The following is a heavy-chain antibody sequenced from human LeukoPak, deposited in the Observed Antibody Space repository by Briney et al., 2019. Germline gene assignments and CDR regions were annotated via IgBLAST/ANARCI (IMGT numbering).Heavy chain of an antibody. D-gene: IGHD4-17*01. CDR1: GGSISSYY. CDR3: ARGSGGVTTLG. V-gene: IGHV4-59*12. Sequence: KTSGTLSLTCTVAGGSISSYYWSWIRQPPGKGLEWIGYIYYSGSTNYNPSLKSRVTISVDTSKNQFSLKLSSVTAADTAVYYCARGSGGVTTLGWGQGTLVTVSS. CDR2: IYYSGST. J-gene: IGHJ4*02.